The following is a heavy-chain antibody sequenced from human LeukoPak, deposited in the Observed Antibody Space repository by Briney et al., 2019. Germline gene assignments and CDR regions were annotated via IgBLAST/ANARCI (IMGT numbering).Heavy chain of an antibody. J-gene: IGHJ4*02. D-gene: IGHD1-26*01. CDR3: ARGQPIVVFD. CDR1: GFTVSSNY. CDR2: IYSGGST. V-gene: IGHV3-66*01. Sequence: GGSLRLSCAASGFTVSSNYMRWVRQAPGKGLEWVSVIYSGGSTYYADSVKGRFTISRDNSKNTVYLQMNSLRAEDTATYYCARGQPIVVFDWGQGTLVTVSS.